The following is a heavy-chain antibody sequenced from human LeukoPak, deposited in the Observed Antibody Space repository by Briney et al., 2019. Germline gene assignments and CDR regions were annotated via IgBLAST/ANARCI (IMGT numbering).Heavy chain of an antibody. Sequence: PGGSLRLSCAASGFTFSSYAMSWVRQAPGKGLEWVSAISGSGGSTYYADSAKGRFTISRDNSKNTLYLQMNSLRAEDTAVYYCAKGYCSGGSCHYYYYGMDVWGQGTTVTVSS. V-gene: IGHV3-23*01. CDR3: AKGYCSGGSCHYYYYGMDV. CDR1: GFTFSSYA. D-gene: IGHD2-15*01. CDR2: ISGSGGST. J-gene: IGHJ6*02.